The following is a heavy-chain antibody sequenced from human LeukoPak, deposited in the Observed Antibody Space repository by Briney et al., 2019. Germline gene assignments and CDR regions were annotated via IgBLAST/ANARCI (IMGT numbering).Heavy chain of an antibody. CDR1: GGSFSGYY. D-gene: IGHD3-16*01. J-gene: IGHJ4*02. V-gene: IGHV4-34*01. CDR3: ARRIINYIWGSFQPTTFDY. CDR2: INHSGST. Sequence: SGTLSLTCAVYGGSFSGYYWSWIRQPPGKGLEWSGEINHSGSTNYNPSLKSRVTISVDTSKNQFSLKLSSVTAADTAVYYCARRIINYIWGSFQPTTFDYWGQGTLVTVSS.